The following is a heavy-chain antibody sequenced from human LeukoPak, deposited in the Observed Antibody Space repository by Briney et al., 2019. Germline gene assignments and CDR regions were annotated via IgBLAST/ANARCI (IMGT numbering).Heavy chain of an antibody. CDR1: DYTYTSYG. Sequence: GASVKVSCKASDYTYTSYGISWVRQAPGQGLEWMGWISAYNGNTNYVQKLQGRGTMNTDTSTSTAYMELRSLRSDDATVYYCARDFDWPCYPYWGQGTLVTVSS. CDR3: ARDFDWPCYPY. D-gene: IGHD3-9*01. J-gene: IGHJ4*02. V-gene: IGHV1-18*04. CDR2: ISAYNGNT.